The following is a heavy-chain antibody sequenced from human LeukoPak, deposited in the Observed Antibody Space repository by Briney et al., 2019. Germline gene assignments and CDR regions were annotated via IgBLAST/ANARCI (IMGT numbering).Heavy chain of an antibody. V-gene: IGHV3-21*01. CDR1: GLTFSTST. J-gene: IGHJ4*02. Sequence: GGSLRLSCAASGLTFSTSTMNWVRQAPGKGLEWVSSITGDSHYIYYADSLKGRFTISRDNAENSLYLQMNSLRAEDTAVYYCACELVQVPTIDWGQGTLVTVSS. D-gene: IGHD5-12*01. CDR2: ITGDSHYI. CDR3: ACELVQVPTID.